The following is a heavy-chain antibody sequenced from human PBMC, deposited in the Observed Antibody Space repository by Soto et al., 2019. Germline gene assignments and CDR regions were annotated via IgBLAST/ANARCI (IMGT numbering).Heavy chain of an antibody. CDR1: GGSISSYY. Sequence: SETLSLTCTVSGGSISSYYWSWIRQPPGKGLEWIGYIYYSGSTNYNPSLKSRVTISVDTSKNQFSLKLSSVTAADTAVYYCARNALYCSGGSCPFDPWGQGTLVTVSS. J-gene: IGHJ5*02. CDR3: ARNALYCSGGSCPFDP. CDR2: IYYSGST. D-gene: IGHD2-15*01. V-gene: IGHV4-59*01.